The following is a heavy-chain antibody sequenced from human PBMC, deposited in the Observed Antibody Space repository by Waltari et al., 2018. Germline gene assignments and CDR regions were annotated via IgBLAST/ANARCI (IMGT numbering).Heavy chain of an antibody. Sequence: QVQLQESGPGLVKPSETLSLTCTVSGGSISSYYWSWIRQPPGKGLGWIGYIYYSGGTNYTPSLKSRVTISVDTSKNQFSLKLSSGTAADTAVYYCAREFYYDSSGYDYWGQGTLVTVSS. CDR2: IYYSGGT. V-gene: IGHV4-59*01. J-gene: IGHJ4*02. D-gene: IGHD3-22*01. CDR3: AREFYYDSSGYDY. CDR1: GGSISSYY.